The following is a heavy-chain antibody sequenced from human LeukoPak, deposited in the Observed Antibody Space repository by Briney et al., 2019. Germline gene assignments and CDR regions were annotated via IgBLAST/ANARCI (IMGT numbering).Heavy chain of an antibody. J-gene: IGHJ6*02. V-gene: IGHV1-69*04. CDR3: ARGGGNSHYYYYGMDA. Sequence: ASVKVSCKASGGTFSSYAISWVRQAPGQGLEWMGRIIPILGIANYAQKFQGRVTITADKSTSTAYMELSSLRSEDTAVYYCARGGGNSHYYYYGMDAWGQGTTVTVSS. CDR2: IIPILGIA. D-gene: IGHD4-23*01. CDR1: GGTFSSYA.